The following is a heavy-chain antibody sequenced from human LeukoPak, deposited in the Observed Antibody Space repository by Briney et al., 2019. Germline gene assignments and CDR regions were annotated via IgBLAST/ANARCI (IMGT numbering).Heavy chain of an antibody. CDR1: GDSINNHY. J-gene: IGHJ5*02. V-gene: IGHV4-4*09. Sequence: SETLSLTCTVSGDSINNHYWSWIRQPPGKALEWIGFIYTRASTNSNPSLKSRVTMSGDTSKNQVSLTLNYVTAADTAVYYCARHWIETTKTYSYWFDPWGQGTLVTVSS. CDR3: ARHWIETTKTYSYWFDP. D-gene: IGHD1-1*01. CDR2: IYTRAST.